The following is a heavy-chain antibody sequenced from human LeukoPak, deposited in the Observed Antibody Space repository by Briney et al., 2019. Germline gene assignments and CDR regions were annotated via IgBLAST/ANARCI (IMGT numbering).Heavy chain of an antibody. CDR1: GGTFTGNS. CDR3: VRETGTIGYYMDV. CDR2: INRGGGRT. Sequence: GGSLRLSCAAYGGTFTGNSRHWIRQAPGKGLVWVARINRGGGRTRYADSVEGRFTISRDNAKNTLYLQMNSLRADDTAIYYCVRETGTIGYYMDVWGKGTTVTVSS. J-gene: IGHJ6*03. D-gene: IGHD2-15*01. V-gene: IGHV3-74*01.